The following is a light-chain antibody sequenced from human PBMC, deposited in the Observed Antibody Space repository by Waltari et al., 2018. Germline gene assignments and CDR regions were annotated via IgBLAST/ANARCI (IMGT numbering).Light chain of an antibody. CDR3: QHSNNPLT. Sequence: EIVLTQSPATLSLSPGERATLSCRASQSIGSYLAWYQQKAGQAPRLLIYDASNRATGIPARFRGSGSGTDFTLTISSPEPEDFAVYDCQHSNNPLTFGGGTKVQIK. J-gene: IGKJ4*01. CDR1: QSIGSY. V-gene: IGKV3-11*01. CDR2: DAS.